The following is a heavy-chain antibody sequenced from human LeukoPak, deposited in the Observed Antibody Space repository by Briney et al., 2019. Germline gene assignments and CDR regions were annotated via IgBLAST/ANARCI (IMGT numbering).Heavy chain of an antibody. CDR3: ARGKWLPPIDFDY. Sequence: GGTLRLSCAASEFTFSSYGMSWVRQAPGKGLEWVSAISGSGGSTYYADSVKGRFTISRDNSKNTLYLQMNSLRAEDTAVYYCARGKWLPPIDFDYWGQGTLVTVSS. CDR2: ISGSGGST. D-gene: IGHD5-12*01. V-gene: IGHV3-23*01. CDR1: EFTFSSYG. J-gene: IGHJ4*02.